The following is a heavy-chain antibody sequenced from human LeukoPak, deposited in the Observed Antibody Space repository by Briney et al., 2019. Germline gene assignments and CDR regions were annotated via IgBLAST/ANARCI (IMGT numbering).Heavy chain of an antibody. Sequence: ASVKVSCKASGYTFTSYGISWVRQAPGQGLEWMAWISSYDGLTNHAQKFQGRVTMTTDTSTTTAYMELRSLRSDDTAVYYCARDGYNSSSSSWGQGTLVTVSS. CDR3: ARDGYNSSSSS. V-gene: IGHV1-18*01. J-gene: IGHJ4*02. CDR2: ISSYDGLT. D-gene: IGHD6-6*01. CDR1: GYTFTSYG.